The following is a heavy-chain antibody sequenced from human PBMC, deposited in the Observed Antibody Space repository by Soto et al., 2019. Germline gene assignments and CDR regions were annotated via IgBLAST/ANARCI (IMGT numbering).Heavy chain of an antibody. V-gene: IGHV4-31*03. CDR3: ARGSSGWSSVRLDD. D-gene: IGHD6-19*01. J-gene: IGHJ4*02. Sequence: SETLSLTCTVSSGSITSVNSYWSWIRQFPGKGLEWIGYIYYSGSSYYNPSLKGRVTISEDTSKKQFSLQLNSVTAADTAVYYCARGSSGWSSVRLDDWGQGTLVTVSS. CDR2: IYYSGSS. CDR1: SGSITSVNSY.